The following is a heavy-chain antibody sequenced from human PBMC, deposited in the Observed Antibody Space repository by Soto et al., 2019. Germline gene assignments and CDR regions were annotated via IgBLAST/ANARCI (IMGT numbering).Heavy chain of an antibody. CDR3: ARRLEEFGNYWFDP. D-gene: IGHD3-10*01. CDR1: GESIRSDTDY. Sequence: PSETLSLTCTVSGESIRSDTDYWAWIRQPPGKGPEWIGSFYYSGITYYNPSLKSRITISVDTSKNQFSLKLNSVTAADTAVYYCARRLEEFGNYWFDPWGQGTLVTVSS. J-gene: IGHJ5*02. V-gene: IGHV4-39*01. CDR2: FYYSGIT.